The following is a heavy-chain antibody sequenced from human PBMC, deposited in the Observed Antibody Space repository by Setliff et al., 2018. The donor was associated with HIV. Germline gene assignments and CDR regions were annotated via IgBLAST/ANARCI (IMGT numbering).Heavy chain of an antibody. J-gene: IGHJ5*02. CDR2: INAGNGIT. CDR1: GYTFTSYA. D-gene: IGHD3-10*01. Sequence: ASVKVSCKASGYTFTSYAMHWVRQAPGQRLEWMGWINAGNGITKYSQKFQGRVTITRDISASTAYMDLSSLRSEDTAVYYCARGGPLITMVRGVLRWFDPWGQGTLVTVS. V-gene: IGHV1-3*01. CDR3: ARGGPLITMVRGVLRWFDP.